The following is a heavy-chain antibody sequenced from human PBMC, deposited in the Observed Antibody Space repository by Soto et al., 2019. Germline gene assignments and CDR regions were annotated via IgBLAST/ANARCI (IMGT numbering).Heavy chain of an antibody. CDR1: GFTLSDYY. V-gene: IGHV3-11*05. CDR2: ISSSRSYT. J-gene: IGHJ4*02. Sequence: GGSLRLSCAASGFTLSDYYMSWIRQAPGKGLEWVSYISSSRSYTNYADSVKGRFTISRDNAKNSLYLQMNSLTAEDTAVYYCARVAPPQAYWGQGTLVTVS. CDR3: ARVAPPQAY.